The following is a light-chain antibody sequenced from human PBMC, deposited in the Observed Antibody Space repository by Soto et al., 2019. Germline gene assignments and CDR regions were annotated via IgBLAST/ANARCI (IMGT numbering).Light chain of an antibody. V-gene: IGKV1-5*03. Sequence: DIQMTQSPSTLSASVGDRVTITCRASQSISTWLAWYQQKPGKAPKLLIYKVSSLERGVPSRFSGSGSGTEFTLTISSLQPDDFATYYCQQYNSCTWTFGQGTKVE. J-gene: IGKJ1*01. CDR3: QQYNSCTWT. CDR2: KVS. CDR1: QSISTW.